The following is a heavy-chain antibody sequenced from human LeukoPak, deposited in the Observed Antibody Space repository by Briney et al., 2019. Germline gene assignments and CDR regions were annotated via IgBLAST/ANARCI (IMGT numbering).Heavy chain of an antibody. CDR2: ISGSGGST. CDR1: GFTFSSYG. V-gene: IGHV3-23*01. J-gene: IGHJ4*02. Sequence: SGGSLRLSCAASGFTFSSYGMSWVRQAPGKWLEWVSAISGSGGSTYFADSVKGRFTISRDNSKNTLYLQMNSLRAEDTAVYYRARDLVVGASGFGYWGQGTLVTVSS. CDR3: ARDLVVGASGFGY. D-gene: IGHD1-26*01.